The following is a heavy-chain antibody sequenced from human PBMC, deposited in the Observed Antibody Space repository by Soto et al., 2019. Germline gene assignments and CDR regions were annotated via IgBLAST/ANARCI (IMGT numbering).Heavy chain of an antibody. CDR3: ARDPFRTVTTFEH. Sequence: EVELVESGGGLVQPGRSLRLSCAASGFPFDDHAMHWVRQVPGKGLEWVSGISWKSDVKGYADSVKGRFTISRDNAKNSLFLQMNSLRTEDTALYYCARDPFRTVTTFEHWGQGTLVTVSS. V-gene: IGHV3-9*01. CDR1: GFPFDDHA. CDR2: ISWKSDVK. J-gene: IGHJ4*02. D-gene: IGHD4-17*01.